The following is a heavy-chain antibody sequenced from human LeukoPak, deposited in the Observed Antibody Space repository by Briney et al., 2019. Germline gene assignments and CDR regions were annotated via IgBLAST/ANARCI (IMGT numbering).Heavy chain of an antibody. J-gene: IGHJ3*02. V-gene: IGHV4-39*07. Sequence: SETLSLTCSVSGGSISGGSYYWGWIRQPPGKGLEWIGSIYYSGSTYYNPSLKSRVTISVDTSKNQFSLKLSSVTAADTAVYYCARVSGSSWYLSSLKDALDIWGQGTMVTVSS. CDR3: ARVSGSSWYLSSLKDALDI. CDR1: GGSISGGSYY. D-gene: IGHD6-13*01. CDR2: IYYSGST.